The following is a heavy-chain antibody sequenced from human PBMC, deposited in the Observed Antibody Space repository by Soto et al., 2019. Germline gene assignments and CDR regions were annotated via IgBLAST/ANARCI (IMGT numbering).Heavy chain of an antibody. J-gene: IGHJ3*02. D-gene: IGHD6-13*01. CDR1: GGTISSVGYF. CDR2: IYHSGST. V-gene: IGHV4-30-2*05. CDR3: ARRYSSAFDI. Sequence: SETLYLPCAVAGGTISSVGYFWSWIRQPPGKGLEWIGYIYHSGSTYYNPSLKSRVTISVDTSKNQFSLKLSSVTVADTAVYYCARRYSSAFDILGKGTMVTVSS.